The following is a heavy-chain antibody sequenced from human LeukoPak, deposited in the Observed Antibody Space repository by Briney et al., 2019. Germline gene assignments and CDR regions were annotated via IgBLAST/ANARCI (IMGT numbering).Heavy chain of an antibody. J-gene: IGHJ4*02. CDR1: GYTFTGYY. Sequence: ASVKVSCKASGYTFTGYYMHWVRQAPGQGLEWMGWINPNSGGTNYAQKFQGRVTMTRDTSISTAYMELSRLRSDDTAVYYCARVPGGFLEWLPEPRLYYFDYWGQGTLVTVSS. D-gene: IGHD3-3*01. V-gene: IGHV1-2*02. CDR2: INPNSGGT. CDR3: ARVPGGFLEWLPEPRLYYFDY.